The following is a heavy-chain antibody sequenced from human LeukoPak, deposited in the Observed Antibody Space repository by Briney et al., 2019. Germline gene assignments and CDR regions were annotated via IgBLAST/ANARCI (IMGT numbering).Heavy chain of an antibody. CDR2: VHYSGNT. CDR3: ARGFSSGRFDP. Sequence: SQTLSLTGTVSGGSIDSFFWTGIRQPPGKALEWIGDVHYSGNTNYNPSLKSRVTISLDTSKIQFSLSLNSMTAADTAVYYCARGFSSGRFDPWGQGALVTVSS. D-gene: IGHD3-10*01. J-gene: IGHJ5*01. CDR1: GGSIDSFF. V-gene: IGHV4-59*08.